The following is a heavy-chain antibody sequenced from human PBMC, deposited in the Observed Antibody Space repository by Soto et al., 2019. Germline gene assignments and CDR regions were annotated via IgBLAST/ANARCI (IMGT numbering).Heavy chain of an antibody. CDR3: ARPLGRSPLFDY. CDR2: IIPIFGTA. Sequence: QVQLVQSGAEVKKPGSSVKVSCKASGGTFSNYTINWVRQAPGQGLEWMGGIIPIFGTANYAQKFQGRVTITADESTSTAYMELSSLRSEDTAVYYCARPLGRSPLFDYWGQGTLVTVSS. CDR1: GGTFSNYT. V-gene: IGHV1-69*01. J-gene: IGHJ4*02.